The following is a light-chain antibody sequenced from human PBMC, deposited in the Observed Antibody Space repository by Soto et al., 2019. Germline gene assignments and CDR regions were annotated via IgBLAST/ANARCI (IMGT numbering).Light chain of an antibody. CDR3: HQCGNSWWT. Sequence: EIVLTQSPGTLSLSPGERATLSCRASQTVSSTYLVWYQQKPGQAPGLLIYGASSRAPGVSDRFSGSGSGTAFTLTISRLEPEDFAVYYCHQCGNSWWTFGQGTKVEIK. CDR1: QTVSSTY. V-gene: IGKV3-20*01. CDR2: GAS. J-gene: IGKJ1*01.